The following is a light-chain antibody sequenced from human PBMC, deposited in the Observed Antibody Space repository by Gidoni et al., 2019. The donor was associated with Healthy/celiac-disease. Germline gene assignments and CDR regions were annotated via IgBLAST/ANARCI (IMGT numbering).Light chain of an antibody. CDR3: QQYNSYSKT. J-gene: IGKJ1*01. Sequence: DLQMTQSPSTLSASVGDRVTIPCRASQSISSWLAWYQQKPGKAPKLLIYKASSLESGVPSRFSGSGSGTEFTLTISSLQPDDFATYYCQQYNSYSKTFGQGTKVEIK. CDR1: QSISSW. V-gene: IGKV1-5*03. CDR2: KAS.